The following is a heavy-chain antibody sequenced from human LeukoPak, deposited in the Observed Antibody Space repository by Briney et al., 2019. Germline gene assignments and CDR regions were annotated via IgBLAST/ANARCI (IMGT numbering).Heavy chain of an antibody. Sequence: ASVKVSCKASGYTFTGYYMHWVRQAPGQGLEWVGWINPNSGGTNYAQKFQGRVTMTRDTSISTAYMELSRLRSDDTAVYYCARSGYGSGSSYGPWGQGTLVTVSS. CDR2: INPNSGGT. J-gene: IGHJ4*02. CDR1: GYTFTGYY. CDR3: ARSGYGSGSSYGP. D-gene: IGHD3-10*01. V-gene: IGHV1-2*02.